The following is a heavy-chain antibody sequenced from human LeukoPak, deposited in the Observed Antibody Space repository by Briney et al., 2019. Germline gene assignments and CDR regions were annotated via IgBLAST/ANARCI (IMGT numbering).Heavy chain of an antibody. CDR1: GFTFSGSA. CDR2: ISSKANSYAT. Sequence: GGSLKLSCAASGFTFSGSAMHWVRQASGKGLEWVGRISSKANSYATAYAASVRGRFTISREDSENTAYLQMSSLKTEDTAVYYCTRLGGSSSGYAYHCGTDVWGQGTTVTVSS. J-gene: IGHJ6*02. V-gene: IGHV3-73*01. CDR3: TRLGGSSSGYAYHCGTDV. D-gene: IGHD3-22*01.